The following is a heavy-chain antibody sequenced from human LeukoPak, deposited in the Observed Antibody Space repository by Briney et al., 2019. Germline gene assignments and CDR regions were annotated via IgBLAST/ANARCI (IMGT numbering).Heavy chain of an antibody. CDR2: IYPGDSDT. D-gene: IGHD6-19*01. CDR1: GYRFTNYW. CDR3: ARHLHSSGYFHFDY. Sequence: GESLKISCRGSGYRFTNYWIGWVRQMPGKGLEWVGIIYPGDSDTRYNLSFQGQVTISADKSISTAYLQWSSLRASDTAHYYCARHLHSSGYFHFDYWGQGTLVTVSS. V-gene: IGHV5-51*01. J-gene: IGHJ4*02.